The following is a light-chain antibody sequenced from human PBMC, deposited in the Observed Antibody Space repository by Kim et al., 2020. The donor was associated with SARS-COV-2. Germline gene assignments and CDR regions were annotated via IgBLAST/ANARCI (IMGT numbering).Light chain of an antibody. Sequence: SYELTQPPSVSVAPGKTARITCGGNNIGSKSVHWYQQKPGQAPVLLIYYDSDRPSGIPERFSGSNSGNTATLTISRVEAGDEADYYCQVWDSSSDHRGVFGGGTQLTVL. CDR3: QVWDSSSDHRGV. J-gene: IGLJ3*02. CDR2: YDS. CDR1: NIGSKS. V-gene: IGLV3-21*04.